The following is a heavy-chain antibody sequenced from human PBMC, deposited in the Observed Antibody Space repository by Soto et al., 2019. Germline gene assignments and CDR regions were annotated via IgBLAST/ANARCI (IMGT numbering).Heavy chain of an antibody. CDR2: IFHSVST. D-gene: IGHD1-26*01. CDR1: GGSISSGGYS. V-gene: IGHV4-30-2*01. J-gene: IGHJ2*01. Sequence: QLQLQESGSGLVKPSQTLSLTCAFSGGSISSGGYSWSWLRQPPGKGLEWIGYIFHSVSTYYNPSPKRRVTISVSGSKNHFSLERSSVTAAATAVYYCAREGGSGSTDWYFNDWGRGTLVSVSS. CDR3: AREGGSGSTDWYFND.